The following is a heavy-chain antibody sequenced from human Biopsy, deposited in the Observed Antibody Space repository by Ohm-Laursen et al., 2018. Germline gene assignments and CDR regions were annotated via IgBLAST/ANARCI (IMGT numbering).Heavy chain of an antibody. CDR1: GYTVYVYF. V-gene: IGHV1-2*02. D-gene: IGHD3-16*02. J-gene: IGHJ3*01. CDR3: TRDIMNTIAGLVARSDVFDV. Sequence: VASVKASCKASGYTVYVYFLHWLRQAPGQGPEWMGWISPNSGGTTYAQKFQGRVSMTTDTPAATVYMELSSLTSDDTAVYYFTRDIMNTIAGLVARSDVFDVWGQGTMVTVSS. CDR2: ISPNSGGT.